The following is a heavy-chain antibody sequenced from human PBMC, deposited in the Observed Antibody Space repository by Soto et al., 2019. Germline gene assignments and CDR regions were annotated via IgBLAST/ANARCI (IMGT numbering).Heavy chain of an antibody. Sequence: GASVKVSCTASGGTFSSYAISWVRQAPGQGLEWMGGIIPIFGTAHYAQKFQGRVTITADESTSTAYMELRSLRAEDTAVYYCAREDPLPTPVVVYWGQGTMVTVSS. V-gene: IGHV1-69*13. J-gene: IGHJ4*02. CDR2: IIPIFGTA. CDR3: AREDPLPTPVVVY. D-gene: IGHD6-19*01. CDR1: GGTFSSYA.